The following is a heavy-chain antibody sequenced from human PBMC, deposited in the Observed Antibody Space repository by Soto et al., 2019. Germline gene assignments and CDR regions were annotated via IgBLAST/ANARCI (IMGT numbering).Heavy chain of an antibody. D-gene: IGHD3-10*01. J-gene: IGHJ4*02. CDR1: GYNFINYG. CDR2: IRVHNGNT. Sequence: QVHLVQSGVEVKKPGASVKVSCKASGYNFINYGITWVRQAPGQGLEWMGWIRVHNGNTNYAQNLQGRVTMTTDTSTSTAYMEPRSLRSDDTAVYYCVRDLDGSGSYYTGYWGPGTLVTVSS. CDR3: VRDLDGSGSYYTGY. V-gene: IGHV1-18*01.